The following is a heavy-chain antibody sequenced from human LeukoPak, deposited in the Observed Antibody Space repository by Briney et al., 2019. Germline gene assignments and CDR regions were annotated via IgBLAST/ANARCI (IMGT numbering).Heavy chain of an antibody. Sequence: GGSLRLSCAVSGFTFSRYAISWVRQAPGKGLEWVSGIGGSGDTTYYTKSVEGRFTVSRDNSNNWLFLQMHSLRAEDTALYYCARDGLSSGSSWMITNDYWGQGTLVTVSS. CDR1: GFTFSRYA. CDR3: ARDGLSSGSSWMITNDY. D-gene: IGHD3-10*01. CDR2: IGGSGDTT. V-gene: IGHV3-23*01. J-gene: IGHJ4*02.